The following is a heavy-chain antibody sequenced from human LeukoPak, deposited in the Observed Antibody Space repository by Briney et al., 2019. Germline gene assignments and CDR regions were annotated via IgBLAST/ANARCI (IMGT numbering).Heavy chain of an antibody. D-gene: IGHD5/OR15-5a*01. Sequence: SETLSLTCTVSGGSVSSGSYYWSWIRQPPGKGLEWIGYIYYSGSTNYNPSPKSRVTISVDTSKNQFSLKLTAVTATDTAIYYCARHTVSLDAFDVWGQGTMVTVSS. CDR2: IYYSGST. CDR1: GGSVSSGSYY. CDR3: ARHTVSLDAFDV. J-gene: IGHJ3*01. V-gene: IGHV4-61*01.